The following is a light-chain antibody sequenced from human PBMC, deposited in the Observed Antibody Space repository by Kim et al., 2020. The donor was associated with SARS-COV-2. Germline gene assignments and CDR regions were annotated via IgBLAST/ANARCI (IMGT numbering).Light chain of an antibody. Sequence: DIQMTQSPSSLSASVGDRVTITCRASQSISSYLNWYQQKPGKAPKLLIYAASSLQSGVPSRFSGSGSGTDFTLTISSLQPEDFATYYCQQSYSTPPYTFGRGTKLYI. CDR2: AAS. CDR3: QQSYSTPPYT. J-gene: IGKJ2*01. CDR1: QSISSY. V-gene: IGKV1-39*01.